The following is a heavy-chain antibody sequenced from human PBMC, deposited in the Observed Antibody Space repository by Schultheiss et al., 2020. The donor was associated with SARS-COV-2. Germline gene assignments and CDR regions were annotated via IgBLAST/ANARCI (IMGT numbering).Heavy chain of an antibody. CDR1: GFTFSSYA. CDR3: ASEYSSSSLYYYYGMDV. V-gene: IGHV3-30-3*01. CDR2: ISYDGSNK. D-gene: IGHD6-6*01. Sequence: GESLKISCAASGFTFSSYAMHWVRQAPGKGLEWVAVISYDGSNKYYADSVKGRFTISRDNSKNTLYLQMNSLRAEDTAVYYCASEYSSSSLYYYYGMDVWGQGTTVTVSS. J-gene: IGHJ6*02.